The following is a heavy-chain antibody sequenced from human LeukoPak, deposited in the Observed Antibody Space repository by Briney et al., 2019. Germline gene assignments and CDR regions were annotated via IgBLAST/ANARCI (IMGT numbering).Heavy chain of an antibody. CDR3: ARRNIVVVPAAISYYMDV. CDR2: IYYSGST. J-gene: IGHJ6*03. Sequence: SETLSLTCTVSGGSISSYYWSWIRQPPGKGLEWVGYIYYSGSTNYNLSLKSRVTISVDTSKNQFSLKLSSVTAADTAVYYCARRNIVVVPAAISYYMDVWGKGTTVTVSS. D-gene: IGHD2-2*01. CDR1: GGSISSYY. V-gene: IGHV4-59*01.